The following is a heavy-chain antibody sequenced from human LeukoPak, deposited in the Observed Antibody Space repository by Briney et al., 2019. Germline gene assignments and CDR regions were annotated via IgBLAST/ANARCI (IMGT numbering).Heavy chain of an antibody. J-gene: IGHJ1*01. CDR2: IYTSGST. D-gene: IGHD2-21*02. Sequence: SETLSLTCIVSGDSISNYYWSWIRQPPRKGLEWIGRIYTSGSTNYNPSLKSRVTMSVDTSKNQFSLKLSSVTAADTAVYYCARERGTYCGGDCYSWYFQHWGQGTLVTVSS. CDR3: ARERGTYCGGDCYSWYFQH. V-gene: IGHV4-4*07. CDR1: GDSISNYY.